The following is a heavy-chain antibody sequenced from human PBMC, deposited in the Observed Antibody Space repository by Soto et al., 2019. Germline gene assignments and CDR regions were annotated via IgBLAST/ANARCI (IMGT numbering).Heavy chain of an antibody. J-gene: IGHJ6*02. CDR1: GFTFSSCA. CDR3: GKGRSYYYYYGVDV. Sequence: EVHLLESGGALVQPGGSLRLSCAASGFTFSSCAMGWVRQAPGKGLEWVSDIIDSGGSTYYADAVKGRFTISRDNSKSTLYLQMNSLIVEDTAVYYCGKGRSYYYYYGVDVWGQGTTVTVSS. V-gene: IGHV3-23*01. D-gene: IGHD1-26*01. CDR2: IIDSGGST.